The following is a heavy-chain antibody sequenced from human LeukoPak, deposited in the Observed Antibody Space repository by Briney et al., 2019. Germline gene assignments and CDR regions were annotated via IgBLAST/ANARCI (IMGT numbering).Heavy chain of an antibody. CDR2: FDPEDGET. D-gene: IGHD3-3*01. CDR1: GYTLTELS. J-gene: IGHJ4*02. V-gene: IGHV1-24*01. Sequence: GASVKVSCKVSGYTLTELSMHWVRQAPGKGLEWMGGFDPEDGETIYAQKFQGRVTMTEDTSTDTAYMELSSLRSEGTAVYYCATDPGDFWSGYYKYWGQGTLVTVSS. CDR3: ATDPGDFWSGYYKY.